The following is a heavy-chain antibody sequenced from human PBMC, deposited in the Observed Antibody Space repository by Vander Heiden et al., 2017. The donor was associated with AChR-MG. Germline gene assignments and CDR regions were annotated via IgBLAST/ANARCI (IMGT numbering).Heavy chain of an antibody. CDR1: GFTCSSDW. CDR3: ARDNRYDYVWGSYRSRDNWFDP. Sequence: EVQLVESGGGLVQPGGSLILSGAASGFTCSSDWMSWVRQAPGKGLEWVANIKQDGSEKYYVNSVKGRFTISRDNAKNSLYLQMNSLRAEDTAVYYCARDNRYDYVWGSYRSRDNWFDPWGQGTLVTVSS. CDR2: IKQDGSEK. V-gene: IGHV3-7*01. J-gene: IGHJ5*02. D-gene: IGHD3-16*02.